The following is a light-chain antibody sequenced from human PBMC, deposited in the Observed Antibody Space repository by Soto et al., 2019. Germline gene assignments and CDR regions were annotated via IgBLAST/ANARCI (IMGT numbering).Light chain of an antibody. V-gene: IGKV3-20*01. CDR2: GTS. CDR1: QSIGSSF. Sequence: ENVLTQSPGTLSLSPGERATLSCRASQSIGSSFLAWYQQKPGHAPRLIIYGTSSRATCIPFRFSGSGPVTDFTLTISRLEPEDLAVYHWQQFGRSWLTLVQGTTVEIK. CDR3: QQFGRSWLT. J-gene: IGKJ1*01.